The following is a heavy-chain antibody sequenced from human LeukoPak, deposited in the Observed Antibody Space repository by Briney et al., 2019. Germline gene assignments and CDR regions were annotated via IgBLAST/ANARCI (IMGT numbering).Heavy chain of an antibody. CDR3: AKAGVRYFDSSGLYAFGF. CDR1: GGPISSTSYY. CDR2: IYYSGST. Sequence: SETLSLTCAVSGGPISSTSYYWAWIRQPPGKGLEWIGTIYYSGSTYHNPSLKSRVTMSVDTSRNQFSLKLSSVDAADTAVYYCAKAGVRYFDSSGLYAFGFWGQGTTVTVSS. J-gene: IGHJ3*01. V-gene: IGHV4-39*01. D-gene: IGHD3-22*01.